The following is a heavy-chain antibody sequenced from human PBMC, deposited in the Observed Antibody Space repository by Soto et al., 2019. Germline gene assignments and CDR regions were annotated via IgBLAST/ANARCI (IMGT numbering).Heavy chain of an antibody. CDR2: MNPNSGNT. D-gene: IGHD6-6*01. J-gene: IGHJ5*02. CDR1: GYTFTSYH. CDR3: ARGHISSTKNWLDP. V-gene: IGHV1-8*01. Sequence: QVQLVQSGAEVKKPGASVKVSCKGSGYTFTSYHINWVRQATGQGLEWMGWMNPNSGNTGYAQTLQGRVTMTWDTSINTAYRELSSLRFEDTAMYYCARGHISSTKNWLDPWGQGTLVTVPS.